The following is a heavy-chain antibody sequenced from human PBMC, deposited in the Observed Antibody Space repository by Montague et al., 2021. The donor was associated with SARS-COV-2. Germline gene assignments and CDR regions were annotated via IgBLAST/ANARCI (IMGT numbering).Heavy chain of an antibody. CDR1: GASIRSEHW. V-gene: IGHV4-4*02. J-gene: IGHJ1*01. CDR3: ASHFVWQKLAT. Sequence: SETLSLTCAVSGASIRSEHWWSWVRQTPGKGLEWIVETPQRGGTNYNPSLRSRVSIFLDKSKNQISLTLTSVTAADTAMYYCASHFVWQKLATWGQGTLVSVSS. D-gene: IGHD6-13*01. CDR2: TPQRGGT.